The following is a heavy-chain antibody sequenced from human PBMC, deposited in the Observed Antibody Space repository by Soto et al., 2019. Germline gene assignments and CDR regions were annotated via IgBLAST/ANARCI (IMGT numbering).Heavy chain of an antibody. V-gene: IGHV3-74*01. J-gene: IGHJ6*04. CDR2: INSDGSST. Sequence: GGSLRLSCAASGFTFSSYWMHWVRQAPGKGLVWVSRINSDGSSTSYADSVKGRFTICRDNAKNTLYLQMNSLRAEDTAVYYCERDKFLTRYCTNGVCYPLEVWGKGTTVPVSS. CDR3: ERDKFLTRYCTNGVCYPLEV. D-gene: IGHD2-8*01. CDR1: GFTFSSYW.